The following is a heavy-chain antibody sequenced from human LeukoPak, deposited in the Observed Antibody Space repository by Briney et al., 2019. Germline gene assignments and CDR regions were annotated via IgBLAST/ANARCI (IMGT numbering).Heavy chain of an antibody. Sequence: GESLKISCQGSGYSFTSYWIGWVRPMPGKGLEWMGIIYPGDSDTRYSPSFQGQVTISVDKSISTAYLQWSSLKASDTAMYYCARRRSGRTPLHYYYYGMDVWGQGTTVTVSS. CDR2: IYPGDSDT. CDR1: GYSFTSYW. V-gene: IGHV5-51*01. J-gene: IGHJ6*02. D-gene: IGHD1-26*01. CDR3: ARRRSGRTPLHYYYYGMDV.